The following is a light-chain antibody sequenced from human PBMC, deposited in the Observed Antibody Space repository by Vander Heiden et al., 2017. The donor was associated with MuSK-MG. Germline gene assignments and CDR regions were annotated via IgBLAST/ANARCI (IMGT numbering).Light chain of an antibody. CDR3: QQYNNRPQT. V-gene: IGKV3-15*01. CDR2: GAS. Sequence: EIVLPHSPASLSVSPGERATLSCRASQSVSSNLAWYQQKPGQAPRLLIYGASTRATGIPARFSGSGSGTEFTLTISSLQSEDFAVYYCQQYNNRPQTFGRGTKVEIK. J-gene: IGKJ1*01. CDR1: QSVSSN.